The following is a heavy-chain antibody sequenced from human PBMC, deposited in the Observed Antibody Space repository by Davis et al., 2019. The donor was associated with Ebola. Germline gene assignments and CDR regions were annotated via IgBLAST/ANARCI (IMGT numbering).Heavy chain of an antibody. V-gene: IGHV3-21*04. CDR3: AKTVITMVRGAPRY. Sequence: PGGSLRLSCAASGFTFSSYSVNWVRQAPGKGLEWVSSISSSGSYIYYADSVKGRFTISRDNSKNTLYLQMNSLRAEDTAVYYCAKTVITMVRGAPRYWGQGTLVTVSS. CDR1: GFTFSSYS. J-gene: IGHJ4*02. CDR2: ISSSGSYI. D-gene: IGHD3-10*01.